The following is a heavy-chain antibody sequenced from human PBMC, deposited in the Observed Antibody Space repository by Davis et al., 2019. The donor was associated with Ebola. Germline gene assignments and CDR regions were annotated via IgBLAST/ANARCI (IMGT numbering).Heavy chain of an antibody. J-gene: IGHJ5*02. CDR2: INPSGGST. CDR3: ARAVVVIGAYNWFDP. CDR1: GYTFTSYY. D-gene: IGHD2-21*01. Sequence: ASVKVSCKASGYTFTSYYMHWVRQAPGQGLEWMGIINPSGGSTSYAQKFQGRVTMTRDTSTSTVYMELSSLRSEDTAVYYCARAVVVIGAYNWFDPWGQGTLVTVSS. V-gene: IGHV1-46*01.